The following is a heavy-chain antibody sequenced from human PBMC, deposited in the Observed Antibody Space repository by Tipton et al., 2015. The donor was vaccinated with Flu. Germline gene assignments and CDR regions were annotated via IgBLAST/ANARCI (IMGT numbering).Heavy chain of an antibody. V-gene: IGHV3-33*08. J-gene: IGHJ4*02. D-gene: IGHD3-22*01. CDR1: GFTFSSYG. Sequence: RSLRLSCTPSGFTFSSYGMHWVRQAPGKGLDWVTIMYANGYNKFYADSVKGRFTVSRDDSKNTLYLQMDSLTAEDTAVYYCARHRGPFDSTGYSGLWGQGTLVTVSS. CDR3: ARHRGPFDSTGYSGL. CDR2: MYANGYNK.